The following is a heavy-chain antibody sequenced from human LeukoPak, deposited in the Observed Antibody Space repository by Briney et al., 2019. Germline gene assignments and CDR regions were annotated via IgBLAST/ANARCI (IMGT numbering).Heavy chain of an antibody. CDR1: GFIVSSDY. CDR3: ARDGIAAVDFDY. D-gene: IGHD6-13*01. V-gene: IGHV3-53*01. J-gene: IGHJ4*02. Sequence: GGSLRLSCAVSGFIVSSDYMSWVRQAPGKGLEWVSTIYSGGSTYYADSVKGRFTISRDNSKNTLYPQMNSLRAEDTAVYYCARDGIAAVDFDYWGQGILVTVSS. CDR2: IYSGGST.